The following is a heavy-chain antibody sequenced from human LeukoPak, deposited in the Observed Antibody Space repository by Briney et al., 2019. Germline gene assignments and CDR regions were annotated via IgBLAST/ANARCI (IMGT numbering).Heavy chain of an antibody. J-gene: IGHJ4*02. Sequence: SEPLSLTCTVSGGSMTTHHWNWIRQTPGKGLERIGYVFDSGRTKENPSLKSRVTLSADTSKNQLSLRLSSVTAADTAVYYCTTIKRGNIFGYFDFWGQGILVTVSS. CDR1: GGSMTTHH. CDR3: TTIKRGNIFGYFDF. CDR2: VFDSGRT. D-gene: IGHD5-18*01. V-gene: IGHV4-59*11.